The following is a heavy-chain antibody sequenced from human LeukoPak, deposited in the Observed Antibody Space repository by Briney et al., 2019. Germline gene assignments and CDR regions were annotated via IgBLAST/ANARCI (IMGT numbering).Heavy chain of an antibody. D-gene: IGHD6-13*01. J-gene: IGHJ6*03. CDR2: FDPEDGET. CDR1: GYTLTELS. CDR3: ATTSWGPPRYYYYYMDV. Sequence: ASVKVSCKVSGYTLTELSMHWVRQAPGKGLEWMGGFDPEDGETIYAQKFQGRVTMTEDTSTDTAYMELSSLRSEDTAVYYSATTSWGPPRYYYYYMDVWGKGTTVTVSS. V-gene: IGHV1-24*01.